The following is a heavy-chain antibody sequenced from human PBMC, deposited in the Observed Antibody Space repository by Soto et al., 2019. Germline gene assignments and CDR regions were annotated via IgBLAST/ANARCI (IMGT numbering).Heavy chain of an antibody. CDR2: ILADYNT. V-gene: IGHV3-23*03. Sequence: EVQLLESGGGLVQPGGSLTLSCAASGFTFSDYTMSWVRQAPGKVLECISVILADYNTYYTDSVRGRFTISRDNSKNTLYLEMNRLRAEDTAVYYCARRTNSYFGYWGQGALVTVSS. CDR1: GFTFSDYT. CDR3: ARRTNSYFGY. J-gene: IGHJ4*02.